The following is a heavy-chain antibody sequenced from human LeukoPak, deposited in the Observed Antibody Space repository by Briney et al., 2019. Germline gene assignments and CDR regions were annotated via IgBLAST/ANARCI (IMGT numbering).Heavy chain of an antibody. CDR2: IYYSGST. Sequence: SQTLSLTCTVSGGSISSDDYYWSWIRQPPGKGLEWIGYIYYSGSTYYNPSLKSRVTISVDTSKNQFSLKLSSVTAADTAVYYCARSRVLRYFDWLFPFDYWGQGTLVTVSS. V-gene: IGHV4-30-4*08. J-gene: IGHJ4*02. CDR3: ARSRVLRYFDWLFPFDY. D-gene: IGHD3-9*01. CDR1: GGSISSDDYY.